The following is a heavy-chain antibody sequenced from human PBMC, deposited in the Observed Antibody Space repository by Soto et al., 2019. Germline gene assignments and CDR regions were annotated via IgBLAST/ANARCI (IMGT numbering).Heavy chain of an antibody. J-gene: IGHJ6*02. Sequence: GGSLRLSCAASGFTFSSYSMNWVRQAPGKGLEWVSYISSSSSTIYYADSVKGRFTISRDNAKNSLYLQMNSLRDEDTAVYYCARGKGQDPRGLRNYYYGMDVWGQGTTVTVSS. D-gene: IGHD2-15*01. V-gene: IGHV3-48*02. CDR2: ISSSSSTI. CDR3: ARGKGQDPRGLRNYYYGMDV. CDR1: GFTFSSYS.